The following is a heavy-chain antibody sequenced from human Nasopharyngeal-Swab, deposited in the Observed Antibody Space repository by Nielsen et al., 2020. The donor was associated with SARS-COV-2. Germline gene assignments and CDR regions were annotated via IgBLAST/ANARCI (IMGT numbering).Heavy chain of an antibody. CDR3: AKGGDIVVVVAATIFDY. J-gene: IGHJ4*02. V-gene: IGHV3-23*01. Sequence: GESLKISCAASGFTFDDYAMHWVRQAPGKGLEWVSAISGSGGSTYYADSVKGRFTISRDNSKNTLYLQMNSLRAEDTAVYYCAKGGDIVVVVAATIFDYWGQGTLVTVSS. D-gene: IGHD2-15*01. CDR2: ISGSGGST. CDR1: GFTFDDYA.